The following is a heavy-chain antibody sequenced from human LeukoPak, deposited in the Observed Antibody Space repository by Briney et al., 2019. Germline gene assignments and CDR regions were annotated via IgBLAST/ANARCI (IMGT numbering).Heavy chain of an antibody. V-gene: IGHV4-59*01. J-gene: IGHJ4*02. Sequence: SQTLSLTCTVSGDSISSYYWSWIRQPPGKGLEWIGYIYYTGITNYNPSLKSRVTISIDTSKNQFSLTLSSVTAADTAVYYCASDSGKYFDYWGQGALVTVSS. CDR1: GDSISSYY. CDR3: ASDSGKYFDY. CDR2: IYYTGIT.